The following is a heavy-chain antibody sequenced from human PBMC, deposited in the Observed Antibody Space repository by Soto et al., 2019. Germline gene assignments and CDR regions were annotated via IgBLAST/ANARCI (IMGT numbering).Heavy chain of an antibody. CDR1: GGTFSSYA. D-gene: IGHD3-3*01. CDR2: IIPIFGTA. Sequence: GASVKVSCKASGGTFSSYAISWVRQAPGQGLEWMGGIIPIFGTANYAQKFQGRVTITADKSTSTAYMELSSLRSEDTAVYYCARARAETYPPYYDFWSGYLYYFDYWGQGTLVTVSS. J-gene: IGHJ4*02. V-gene: IGHV1-69*06. CDR3: ARARAETYPPYYDFWSGYLYYFDY.